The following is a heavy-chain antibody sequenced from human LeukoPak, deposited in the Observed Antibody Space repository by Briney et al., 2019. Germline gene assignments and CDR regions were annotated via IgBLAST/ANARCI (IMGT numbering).Heavy chain of an antibody. CDR3: AKDPNGDYIGAFDF. CDR2: ITANGGYT. CDR1: ASSFSKFA. J-gene: IGHJ3*01. D-gene: IGHD4-17*01. Sequence: PGGSLRLSCAASASSFSKFALIWVRQAPGKGLEWVSAITANGGYTLYADAVKGRFTVSRDNSKNTLYLQINSLRPEDTAMYYCAKDPNGDYIGAFDFWCQGTVVTVSS. V-gene: IGHV3-23*01.